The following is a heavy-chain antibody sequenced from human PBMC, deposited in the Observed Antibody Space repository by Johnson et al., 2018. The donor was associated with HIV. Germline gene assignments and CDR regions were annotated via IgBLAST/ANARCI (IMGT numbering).Heavy chain of an antibody. D-gene: IGHD6-13*01. J-gene: IGHJ3*02. CDR1: GFTFNNYA. V-gene: IGHV3-30*14. CDR2: TSYDGTYK. CDR3: ARPVIAADDAFDI. Sequence: QVQLVESGGGVVQSGRSLRLSCAASGFTFNNYATHWVRQAPGKGLEWVALTSYDGTYKYYIDSVKGRFTVSRDNSKNTLFLQMNSLRAEGTAVYYCARPVIAADDAFDIWGQGTMVTVSS.